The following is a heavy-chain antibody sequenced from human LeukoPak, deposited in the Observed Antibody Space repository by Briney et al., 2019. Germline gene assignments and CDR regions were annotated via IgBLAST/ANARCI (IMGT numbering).Heavy chain of an antibody. V-gene: IGHV4-4*02. Sequence: TSGTLSLTCAVSGGSISSSNWWCWVRQPPGKGLEWIGEMYHSGSTNYNPSLKSRVTISVDKPKNQFSLKLSSVTAADTAVYYCAKKLAAGPYYFDCWGQGTLVTVSS. D-gene: IGHD6-13*01. CDR2: MYHSGST. CDR1: GGSISSSNW. CDR3: AKKLAAGPYYFDC. J-gene: IGHJ4*02.